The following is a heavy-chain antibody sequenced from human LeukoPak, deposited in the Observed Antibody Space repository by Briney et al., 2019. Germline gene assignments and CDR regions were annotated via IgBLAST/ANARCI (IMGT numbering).Heavy chain of an antibody. V-gene: IGHV4-38-2*02. CDR1: GYSISSGYY. J-gene: IGHJ5*02. CDR2: IYHSGST. D-gene: IGHD3-3*01. CDR3: ARGGTYYDFWSGLNWFDP. Sequence: PSETLSLTCTVSGYSISSGYYWGWIRQPPGKGLEWIGSIYHSGSTYYNPSLKSRVTISVDTSKNQFSLKLSSVTAADTAVYYCARGGTYYDFWSGLNWFDPWGQGTLVTVSS.